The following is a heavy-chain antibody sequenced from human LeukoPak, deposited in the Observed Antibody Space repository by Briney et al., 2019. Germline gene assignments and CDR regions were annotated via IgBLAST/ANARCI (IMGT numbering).Heavy chain of an antibody. CDR2: IKQDGSEK. Sequence: GGSLRLSCAASGFTFSSYWMSWVRQAPEKGLEWVANIKQDGSEKYYVDSVKGRFTISRDNAKNSLYLQMNSLRAEDTAVYYCARARDYDSSGCDYWGQGTLVTVSS. CDR1: GFTFSSYW. J-gene: IGHJ4*02. V-gene: IGHV3-7*04. D-gene: IGHD3-22*01. CDR3: ARARDYDSSGCDY.